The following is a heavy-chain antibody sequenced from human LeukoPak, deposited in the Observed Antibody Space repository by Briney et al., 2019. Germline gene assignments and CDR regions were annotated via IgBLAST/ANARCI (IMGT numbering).Heavy chain of an antibody. J-gene: IGHJ3*02. CDR2: ISGSGGSI. Sequence: PGGSLRLSCAASGFTFSSYAMSWVRQAPGKGLEWVSAISGSGGSIYYADSVKGRFTISRDNSKNTLYLQMNSLRAEDTAVYYCAKPLHDYGDYPWAFDIWGQGTMVTVSS. CDR3: AKPLHDYGDYPWAFDI. CDR1: GFTFSSYA. V-gene: IGHV3-23*01. D-gene: IGHD4-17*01.